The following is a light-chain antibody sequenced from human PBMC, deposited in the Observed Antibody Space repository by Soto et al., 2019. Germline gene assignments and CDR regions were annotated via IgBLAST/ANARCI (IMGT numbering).Light chain of an antibody. J-gene: IGLJ2*01. V-gene: IGLV2-14*01. Sequence: QSVLTQPASVSGSPGQSITISCTGDVGRYNYVSWYQQHPGKAPKLIIYEVSSRPSGVSNRFSGSKSGNTASLTISGLQADDEADYYCSSYTSTTTLVFGRGNKLTVL. CDR1: DVGRYNY. CDR3: SSYTSTTTLV. CDR2: EVS.